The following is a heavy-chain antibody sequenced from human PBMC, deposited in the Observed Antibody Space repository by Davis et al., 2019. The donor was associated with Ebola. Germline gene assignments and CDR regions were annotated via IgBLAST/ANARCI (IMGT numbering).Heavy chain of an antibody. CDR1: GGTFSSYA. Sequence: SVKVSCKASGGTFSSYAISWVRQAPGQGLEWMGGIIPIFGTANYAQKLQGRVTMTTDTSTSTAYMELRSLRSDDTAVYYCARSPLRYFDWSNWFDPWGQGTLVTVSS. CDR2: IIPIFGTA. V-gene: IGHV1-69*05. J-gene: IGHJ5*02. CDR3: ARSPLRYFDWSNWFDP. D-gene: IGHD3-9*01.